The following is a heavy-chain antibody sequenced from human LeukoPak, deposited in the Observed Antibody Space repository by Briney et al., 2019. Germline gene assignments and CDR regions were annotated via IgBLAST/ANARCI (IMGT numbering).Heavy chain of an antibody. CDR2: INPNSGGT. J-gene: IGHJ5*02. Sequence: ASVKVSCKASGYTFTGYYLHWVRQAPGQGLEWMGRINPNSGGTNYAQKFQGRVTMTRDTSINTAYMELSRLTSDDTAVYYCARVRFLEWLLYWFDPWGQGTLVTVSS. V-gene: IGHV1-2*06. CDR3: ARVRFLEWLLYWFDP. D-gene: IGHD3-3*01. CDR1: GYTFTGYY.